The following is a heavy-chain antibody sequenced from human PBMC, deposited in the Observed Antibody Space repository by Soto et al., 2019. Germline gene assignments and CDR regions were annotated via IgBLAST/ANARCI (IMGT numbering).Heavy chain of an antibody. Sequence: EVQLLESGGGLVQPGGSLRLSCAASGFTFSSYARSWVRHAPGKGLEWVSAISGSGGSTYYADSVKGRFTISRDNSKNTLYLQMNSLRAEDTAVYYCAKGGRVGESFDYWGQGTLVTVSS. CDR3: AKGGRVGESFDY. V-gene: IGHV3-23*01. CDR2: ISGSGGST. CDR1: GFTFSSYA. J-gene: IGHJ4*02. D-gene: IGHD3-10*01.